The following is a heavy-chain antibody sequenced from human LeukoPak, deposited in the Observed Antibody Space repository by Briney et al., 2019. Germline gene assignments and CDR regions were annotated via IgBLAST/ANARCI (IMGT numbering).Heavy chain of an antibody. J-gene: IGHJ4*02. V-gene: IGHV3-7*01. Sequence: GGSLRLSCAASGFTLSSYWMTWVRQAPGKGLEWVANIKQDGREEYYVDSVKGRFTISRDNTKNSLYLQMNSLRAEDTAVYYCARDGLGSAFDYWGQGTLVTVSS. CDR3: ARDGLGSAFDY. D-gene: IGHD3/OR15-3a*01. CDR1: GFTLSSYW. CDR2: IKQDGREE.